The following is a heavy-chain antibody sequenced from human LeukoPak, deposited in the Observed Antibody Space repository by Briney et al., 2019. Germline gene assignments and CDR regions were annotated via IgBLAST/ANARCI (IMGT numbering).Heavy chain of an antibody. D-gene: IGHD3-22*01. CDR3: ARGPYYYDSKTFDY. CDR2: IYYSGST. V-gene: IGHV4-31*03. CDR1: GGSISSGGYY. Sequence: PSETLSLTCTVSGGSISSGGYYWSWIRQHPGKGLEWIGYIYYSGSTHYNPSLKSRFRISVDTSKNQFSLRLSSVTAADTAVYYCARGPYYYDSKTFDYWGQGTLVTVSS. J-gene: IGHJ4*02.